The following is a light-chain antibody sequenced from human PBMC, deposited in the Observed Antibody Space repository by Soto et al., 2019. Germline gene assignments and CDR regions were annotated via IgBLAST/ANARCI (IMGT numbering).Light chain of an antibody. Sequence: EIMMTQSPATLSVCPGERATLSCWASQSVGNNLAWYQQKPGQAPRLLIYYASTRATGIPARFSGSGSGTEFTLTISSLQSEDSALYFCQQYNDWPPITFGQGTRLEIK. CDR1: QSVGNN. J-gene: IGKJ5*01. CDR3: QQYNDWPPIT. CDR2: YAS. V-gene: IGKV3-15*01.